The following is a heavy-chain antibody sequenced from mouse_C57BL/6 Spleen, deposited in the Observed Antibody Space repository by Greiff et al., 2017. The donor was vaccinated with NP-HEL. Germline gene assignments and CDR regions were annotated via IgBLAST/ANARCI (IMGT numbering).Heavy chain of an antibody. J-gene: IGHJ3*01. CDR1: GYSITSGYY. CDR3: AREGIYYDYDERFAY. Sequence: EVKLEESGPGLVKPSQSLSLTCSVTGYSITSGYYWNWIRQFPGNKLEWMGYISYDGSNNYNPSLKNRISITRDTSKNQFFLKLNSVTTEDTATYYCAREGIYYDYDERFAYWGQGTLVTVSA. D-gene: IGHD2-4*01. CDR2: ISYDGSN. V-gene: IGHV3-6*01.